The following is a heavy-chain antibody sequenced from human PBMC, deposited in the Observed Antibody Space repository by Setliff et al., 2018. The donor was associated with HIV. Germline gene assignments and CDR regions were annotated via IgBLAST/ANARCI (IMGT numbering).Heavy chain of an antibody. J-gene: IGHJ4*02. V-gene: IGHV3-7*03. CDR1: GFTFSNYW. D-gene: IGHD1-20*01. CDR2: IKQDGSEK. Sequence: LRLSCEASGFTFSNYWMSWVRQAPGKGLEWVANIKQDGSEKYYVDSVKGRFTISRDNAKKSLYLQMNSLRAEDTALYYCARDYSRYTWNYFDYWGQGTLVTVSS. CDR3: ARDYSRYTWNYFDY.